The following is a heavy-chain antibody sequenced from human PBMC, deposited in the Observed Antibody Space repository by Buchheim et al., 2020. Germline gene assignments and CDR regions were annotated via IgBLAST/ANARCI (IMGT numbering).Heavy chain of an antibody. Sequence: QVQLQESGPGLVKPSETLSLTCTVSGGSISSYYWSWIRQPPGKGLEWIGYIYYSGSTNYNPSLKSRVTISVDTSKNQFSLKLSSVTAADTAVYYCAGLGWELLLSHFDPWGQGTL. CDR3: AGLGWELLLSHFDP. CDR1: GGSISSYY. D-gene: IGHD1-26*01. CDR2: IYYSGST. V-gene: IGHV4-59*01. J-gene: IGHJ5*02.